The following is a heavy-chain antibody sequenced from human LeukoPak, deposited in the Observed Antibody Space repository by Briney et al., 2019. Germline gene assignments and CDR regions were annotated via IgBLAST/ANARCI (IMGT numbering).Heavy chain of an antibody. D-gene: IGHD3-22*01. Sequence: GGSLRLSCAASGFTFTNYAMSWVRQAPGKGLEWVSTISGGGGSTYSADSVMGRFTISRDNSKTTLYLQMNSLRAEDTAVYYCAKENWVYNWKYDSSGSGINYWGQGTRVTVSS. CDR3: AKENWVYNWKYDSSGSGINY. J-gene: IGHJ4*02. V-gene: IGHV3-23*01. CDR1: GFTFTNYA. CDR2: ISGGGGST.